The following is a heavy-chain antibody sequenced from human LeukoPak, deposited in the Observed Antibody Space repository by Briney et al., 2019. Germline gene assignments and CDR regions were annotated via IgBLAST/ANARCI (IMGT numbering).Heavy chain of an antibody. CDR3: ARDQARTATWYLYLNF. CDR1: GYTFTGYY. CDR2: IDPDSGVT. V-gene: IGHV1-2*06. J-gene: IGHJ4*02. D-gene: IGHD6-13*01. Sequence: ASVKVSCKASGYTFTGYYIHWVRQAPGQGLEWMGRIDPDSGVTNSAQKFQARVTMTRDTSITTAYLELNGLRSDDTAVYYCARDQARTATWYLYLNFWGQGTLVTVSS.